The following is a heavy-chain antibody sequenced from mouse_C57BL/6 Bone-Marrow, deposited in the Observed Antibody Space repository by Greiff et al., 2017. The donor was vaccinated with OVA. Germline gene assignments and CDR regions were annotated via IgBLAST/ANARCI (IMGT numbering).Heavy chain of an antibody. J-gene: IGHJ2*01. CDR3: ARGGY. CDR1: GYTFTSYW. CDR2: IDPSDSDT. Sequence: QVQLQQPGAELVKPGASVKLSCKASGYTFTSYWMQWVKQRPGQGLEWIGEIDPSDSDTNYNQKFKGKATLTVDTSSSTAYMQLSSLTSEDSAVYYGARGGYWGQGTTLTVSS. V-gene: IGHV1-50*01.